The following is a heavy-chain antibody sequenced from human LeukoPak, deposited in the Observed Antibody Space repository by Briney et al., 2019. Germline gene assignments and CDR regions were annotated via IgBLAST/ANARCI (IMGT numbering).Heavy chain of an antibody. D-gene: IGHD3-22*01. V-gene: IGHV3-74*01. CDR3: AKRSKGGDSTGYYYYFDL. CDR2: ISGDGSTT. J-gene: IGHJ2*01. CDR1: GFTFSSYW. Sequence: GGSLRLSCAASGFTFSSYWMHWVRQAPGKGLVWVSLISGDGSTTIYADSVKGRFTISIDNAKNTLFLQMNSLRAEDTAVYYCAKRSKGGDSTGYYYYFDLWGRRTLVTVSS.